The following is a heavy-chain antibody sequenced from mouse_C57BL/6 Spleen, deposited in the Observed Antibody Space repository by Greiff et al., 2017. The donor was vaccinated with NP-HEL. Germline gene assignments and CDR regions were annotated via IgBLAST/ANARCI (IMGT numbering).Heavy chain of an antibody. CDR3: TPYGNYVGIYYAMDY. D-gene: IGHD2-1*01. Sequence: QVQLKESGAELVRPGASVTLSCKASGYTFTDYEMHWVKQTPVHGLEWIGAIDPETGGTAYNQKFKGKAILTADKSSSTAYMELRSLTSEDSAVYYCTPYGNYVGIYYAMDYWGQGTSVTVSS. CDR1: GYTFTDYE. V-gene: IGHV1-15*01. J-gene: IGHJ4*01. CDR2: IDPETGGT.